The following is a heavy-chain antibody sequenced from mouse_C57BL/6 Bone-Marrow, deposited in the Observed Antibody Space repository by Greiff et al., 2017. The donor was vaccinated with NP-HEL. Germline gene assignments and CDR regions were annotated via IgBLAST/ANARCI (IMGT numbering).Heavy chain of an antibody. D-gene: IGHD1-1*01. V-gene: IGHV1-72*01. CDR2: IDPNRGGT. Sequence: QVQLQQPGAELVKPGASVKLSCKASGYTFTSYWMHWVKQRPGRGLEWIGRIDPNRGGTKYNEKFKSKATLTVDKPSSTAYMQLSSLTSEYSAVYYCARDTTVLAPYWYFDVWGTGTTVTVSS. CDR1: GYTFTSYW. CDR3: ARDTTVLAPYWYFDV. J-gene: IGHJ1*03.